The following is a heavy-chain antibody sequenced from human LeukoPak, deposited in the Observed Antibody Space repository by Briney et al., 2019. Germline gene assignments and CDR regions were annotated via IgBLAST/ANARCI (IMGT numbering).Heavy chain of an antibody. Sequence: GGSLRLSCAASEFTFSSYEMNWVRQAPGKGLEWVSYISSSGRTIYYADSVKGRFTISRDNAKNTLYLQMNSLRAEDTAVYYCAKSGYHGSSGYNWGQGTLVTVSS. D-gene: IGHD3-22*01. J-gene: IGHJ4*02. CDR1: EFTFSSYE. V-gene: IGHV3-48*03. CDR3: AKSGYHGSSGYN. CDR2: ISSSGRTI.